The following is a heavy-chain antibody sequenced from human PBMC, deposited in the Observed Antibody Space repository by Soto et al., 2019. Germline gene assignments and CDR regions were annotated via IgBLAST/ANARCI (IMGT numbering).Heavy chain of an antibody. J-gene: IGHJ5*02. D-gene: IGHD3-9*01. Sequence: SETLSLTCTVSGGSISPYYWSWIRQPPGKGLEWVGYIYYGGSTSYNPSLKSRVTISVDTSKSQFSLRLSSVTAADTAVYYCARHYDMDWFDPWGQGTLVTVSS. CDR3: ARHYDMDWFDP. CDR1: GGSISPYY. V-gene: IGHV4-59*08. CDR2: IYYGGST.